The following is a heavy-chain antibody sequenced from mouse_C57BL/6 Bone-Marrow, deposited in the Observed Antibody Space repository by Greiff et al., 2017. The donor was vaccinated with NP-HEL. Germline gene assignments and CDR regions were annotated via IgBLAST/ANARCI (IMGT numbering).Heavy chain of an antibody. D-gene: IGHD1-1*01. CDR3: TFITTARGFAY. CDR2: IRNKAINHAT. CDR1: GSTSSDAW. J-gene: IGHJ3*01. Sequence: EVKVVDSGGGLVQPGGSMKLSCAAPGSTSSDAWLDWVRQSLEKGFEWVAEIRNKAINHATYYAESVKGRFTISRDDSKSSVYLQMNSVRAEDTGIYYCTFITTARGFAYWGQGTLVTVAA. V-gene: IGHV6-6*01.